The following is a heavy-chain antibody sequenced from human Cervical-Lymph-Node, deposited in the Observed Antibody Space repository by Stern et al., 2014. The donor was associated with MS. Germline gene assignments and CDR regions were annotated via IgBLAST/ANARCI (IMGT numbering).Heavy chain of an antibody. CDR1: GYNFGDYW. CDR2: IFPADSDS. J-gene: IGHJ6*02. CDR3: ARHQPAATFAMDV. V-gene: IGHV5-51*01. Sequence: EVQLVQSGAEVKKPGESLKISCKGSGYNFGDYWFGWVRQKPGKGLEWMGTIFPADSDSRYSPSFEGQVTISADESISTAFLQSSSLKASDTGIYYCARHQPAATFAMDVWGQGTTVIVSS. D-gene: IGHD2-2*01.